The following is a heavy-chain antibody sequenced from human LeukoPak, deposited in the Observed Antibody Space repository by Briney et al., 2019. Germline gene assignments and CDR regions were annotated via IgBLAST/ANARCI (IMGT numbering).Heavy chain of an antibody. CDR1: GFTFSSYG. D-gene: IGHD3-10*01. CDR3: ASGYYYGSGSYRGDY. V-gene: IGHV3-33*01. Sequence: GRSLRLSCAASGFTFSSYGMHWVRQAPGKGLEWVAVIWYDGSNKYYADSVKGRFTISRDNSENTLYLQMNSLRAEDTAVYYCASGYYYGSGSYRGDYWGQGTLVTVSS. CDR2: IWYDGSNK. J-gene: IGHJ4*02.